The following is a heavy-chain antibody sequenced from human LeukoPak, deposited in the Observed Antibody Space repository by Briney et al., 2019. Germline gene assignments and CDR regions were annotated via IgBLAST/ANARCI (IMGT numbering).Heavy chain of an antibody. CDR2: INHSGST. J-gene: IGHJ6*02. V-gene: IGHV4-34*01. Sequence: SETLSLTCAVYGGSFSGYYWSWIRQPPGKGLEWIGEINHSGSTNYNPSLKSRVTISVDTSKNQFSLKLSSVTAADTAVYYCARVLNYDFWSGYLTYGMDVWGQGTTVTVSS. D-gene: IGHD3-3*01. CDR1: GGSFSGYY. CDR3: ARVLNYDFWSGYLTYGMDV.